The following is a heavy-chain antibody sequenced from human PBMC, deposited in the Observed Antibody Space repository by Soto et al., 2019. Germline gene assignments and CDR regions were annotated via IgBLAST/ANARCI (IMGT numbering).Heavy chain of an antibody. D-gene: IGHD3-10*01. Sequence: QLQLQESGPGLVKPSETLSLTCTVSGGSISSRSYYWGWIRQPPGKGLEWIGNIYYSGSTYYNPSLKSRFTGSVDTSKNQFSLKLSSVTAADTAVYYGARSVGAFGRGELDYWGQGTLVTVSS. V-gene: IGHV4-39*01. CDR1: GGSISSRSYY. CDR3: ARSVGAFGRGELDY. CDR2: IYYSGST. J-gene: IGHJ4*02.